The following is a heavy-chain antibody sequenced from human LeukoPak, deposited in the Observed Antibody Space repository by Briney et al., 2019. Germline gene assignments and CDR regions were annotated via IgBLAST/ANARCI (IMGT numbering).Heavy chain of an antibody. D-gene: IGHD3-10*01. CDR1: GFTFSSYA. Sequence: PGGSLRLSCAASGFTFSSYAMHWVRQAPGKGLEWVAVISYDGSNKYYADSVKGRFTISRDNSKNTLYLQMNSLRAEDTAVYYCTREAMVRGVNLDYWGQGTLVTVSS. J-gene: IGHJ4*02. CDR3: TREAMVRGVNLDY. V-gene: IGHV3-30-3*01. CDR2: ISYDGSNK.